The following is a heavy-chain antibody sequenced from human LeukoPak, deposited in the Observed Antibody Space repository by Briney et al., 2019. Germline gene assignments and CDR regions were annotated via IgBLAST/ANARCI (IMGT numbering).Heavy chain of an antibody. Sequence: SETLSLTCTVSGGSISSSSYYWGWIRQPPGKGLEWIGSIYYSGSTCYNPSLKSRVTISVDTSKNQFSLKLSSVTAADTAVYYCARHLSPGMAVAGLNWFDPWGQGTLVTVSS. CDR3: ARHLSPGMAVAGLNWFDP. CDR1: GGSISSSSYY. D-gene: IGHD6-19*01. J-gene: IGHJ5*02. CDR2: IYYSGST. V-gene: IGHV4-39*01.